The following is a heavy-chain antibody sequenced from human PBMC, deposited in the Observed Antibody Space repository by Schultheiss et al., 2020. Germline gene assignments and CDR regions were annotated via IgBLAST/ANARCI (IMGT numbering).Heavy chain of an antibody. J-gene: IGHJ5*02. CDR2: ISGSGGST. CDR1: GFTVSSNY. V-gene: IGHV3-23*01. CDR3: ASLRPTVTIKGFDP. D-gene: IGHD4-17*01. Sequence: GGSLRLSCAASGFTVSSNYMSWVRQAPGKGLEWVSAISGSGGSTYYADSVKGRFTISRDNSKNTLYLQMNSLRAEDTAVYYCASLRPTVTIKGFDPWGQGTLVTVSA.